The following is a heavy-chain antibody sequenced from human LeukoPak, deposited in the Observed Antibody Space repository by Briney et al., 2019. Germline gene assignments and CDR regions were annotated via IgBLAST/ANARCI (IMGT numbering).Heavy chain of an antibody. CDR3: ARDDNYGSATGDY. D-gene: IGHD3-10*01. CDR1: GFTFNSYW. J-gene: IGHJ4*02. V-gene: IGHV3-74*01. Sequence: GGSLTLSCAASGFTFNSYWMHWVRQAPGKALVGVSRINSDGSSTSYADSVKGRFTISGDNAKNTLYLQMDSLRAEDTAVYYCARDDNYGSATGDYWGQGTLVTVSS. CDR2: INSDGSST.